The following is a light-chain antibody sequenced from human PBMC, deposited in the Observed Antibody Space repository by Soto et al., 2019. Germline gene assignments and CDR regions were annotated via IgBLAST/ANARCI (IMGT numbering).Light chain of an antibody. CDR1: QSISSN. Sequence: EIVLTQSPATLSVSPGESATLSCRASQSISSNLAWYQQKPGQSPRLLIYGASSRATGVPVRFSGSGSGVAFTLTISGLQSEDFAVYLCQQYNQWPGTFGQAPKV. CDR3: QQYNQWPGT. CDR2: GAS. V-gene: IGKV3-15*01. J-gene: IGKJ1*01.